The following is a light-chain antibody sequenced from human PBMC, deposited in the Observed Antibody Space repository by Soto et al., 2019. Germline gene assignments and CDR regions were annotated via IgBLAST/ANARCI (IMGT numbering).Light chain of an antibody. CDR1: SSDVSGYNY. CDR3: LSYTSSSTLV. CDR2: EVS. V-gene: IGLV2-14*01. J-gene: IGLJ7*01. Sequence: QSALTQPASVSGSPGQSITISCTGTSSDVSGYNYVSWYQHHPGKAPKLMLYEVSNRPSGVSNRFSGSKSGDTASLIISGLQAEDEADYYCLSYTSSSTLVFGGGTQLTVL.